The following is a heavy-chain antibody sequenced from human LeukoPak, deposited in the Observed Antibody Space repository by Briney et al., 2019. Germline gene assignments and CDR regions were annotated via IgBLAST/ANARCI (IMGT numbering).Heavy chain of an antibody. D-gene: IGHD4-17*01. CDR2: ISGSGGST. CDR1: GFTFSSYA. V-gene: IGHV3-23*01. J-gene: IGHJ4*02. CDR3: AKAESNYGDYVPWDY. Sequence: GGSLRLSCAASGFTFSSYAMSWVRQAPGKGLEWVSAISGSGGSTYYADSVKGRFTISRDNSKNTLYLQMNSLRAENTAVYYCAKAESNYGDYVPWDYWGQGTLVTVSS.